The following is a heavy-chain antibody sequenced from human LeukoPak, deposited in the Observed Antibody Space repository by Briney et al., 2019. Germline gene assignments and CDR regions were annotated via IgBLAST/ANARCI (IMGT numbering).Heavy chain of an antibody. V-gene: IGHV4-39*01. CDR1: GGSISSSNYY. CDR3: AKTTGRGTVDPGTSGYITF. Sequence: PSETLSLTCTVSGGSISSSNYYWDWVRPPPGQGLEWIGSIHYSGSTYYNPSLRSRVTISVDTSKNQFSLKMSSVTAADTAVYYCAKTTGRGTVDPGTSGYITFWGQGTLVTVSS. J-gene: IGHJ4*02. CDR2: IHYSGST. D-gene: IGHD1-26*01.